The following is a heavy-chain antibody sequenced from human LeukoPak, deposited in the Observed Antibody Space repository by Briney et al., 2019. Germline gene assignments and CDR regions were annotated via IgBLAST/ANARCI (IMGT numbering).Heavy chain of an antibody. Sequence: GGSLRLYCAASGFTFSNYAMSWVRQAPGKGLEWVAYIRYDGSHKNYGDFVRGRFTISRDNSKNTLFLQMNSLRTEDTAVYYCAKENPIFGMFDHWGQGTLVTVSS. CDR2: IRYDGSHK. V-gene: IGHV3-30*02. CDR1: GFTFSNYA. D-gene: IGHD3-3*01. CDR3: AKENPIFGMFDH. J-gene: IGHJ4*02.